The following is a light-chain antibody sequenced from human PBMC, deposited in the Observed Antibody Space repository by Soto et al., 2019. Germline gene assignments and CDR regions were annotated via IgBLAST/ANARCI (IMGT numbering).Light chain of an antibody. CDR3: QQSYSTPRD. CDR2: AAS. CDR1: QSISNS. Sequence: DIHITRSPSSLSASFADSVTITCRASQSISNSLNWYQQKPGRAPKLLIYAASSLQSGVPSRFSGSGSGTDFILTISSLQPEDFATYYCQQSYSTPRDFGQGTRLEIK. V-gene: IGKV1-39*01. J-gene: IGKJ5*01.